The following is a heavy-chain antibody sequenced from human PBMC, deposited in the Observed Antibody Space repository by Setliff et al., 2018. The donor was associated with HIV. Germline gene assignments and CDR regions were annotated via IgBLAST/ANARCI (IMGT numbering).Heavy chain of an antibody. J-gene: IGHJ4*02. Sequence: PGGSLRLSCATSGFAFSDYDFHWVRQVTGEGLEWVSAIGTGGETYYADSVKGRFTVSRDNSKNTLSLQMDSLRAEDTAVYYCAKDRYVDSENYRSSGPFDYWGQGTQVTVSS. CDR3: AKDRYVDSENYRSSGPFDY. CDR1: GFAFSDYD. CDR2: IGTGGET. V-gene: IGHV3-13*01. D-gene: IGHD3-10*01.